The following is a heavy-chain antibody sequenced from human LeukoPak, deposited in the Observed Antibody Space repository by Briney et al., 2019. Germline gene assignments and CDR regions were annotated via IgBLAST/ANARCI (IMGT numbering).Heavy chain of an antibody. CDR3: ANRAGATAD. J-gene: IGHJ4*02. CDR2: ISSSGGST. D-gene: IGHD1-26*01. Sequence: GGSLRLSCVASGFPFSSYAMSWVRQAPGKGLEWVSTISSSGGSTYYADSVKGRFTISRGNSKNTLYMQMNSLRAEDTALYYCANRAGATADWGQGTLVTVSS. CDR1: GFPFSSYA. V-gene: IGHV3-23*01.